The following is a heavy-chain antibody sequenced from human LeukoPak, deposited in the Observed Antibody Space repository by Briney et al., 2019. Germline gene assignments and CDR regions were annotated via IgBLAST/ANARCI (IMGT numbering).Heavy chain of an antibody. CDR1: GFTFSSYA. D-gene: IGHD6-19*01. CDR3: ARGAGYSSGWYGEYFQH. CDR2: IKQDGSEK. J-gene: IGHJ1*01. V-gene: IGHV3-7*01. Sequence: PGGSLRLSCAASGFTFSSYAMTWVRQAPGKGLEWVANIKQDGSEKYYVDSVKGRFTISRDKAKNSLYLQMNSLRAEDTAVYYCARGAGYSSGWYGEYFQHWGQGTLVTVSS.